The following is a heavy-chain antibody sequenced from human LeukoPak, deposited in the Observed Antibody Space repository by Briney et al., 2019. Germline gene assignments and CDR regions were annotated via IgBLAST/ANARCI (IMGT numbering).Heavy chain of an antibody. J-gene: IGHJ4*02. V-gene: IGHV3-21*04. CDR1: GFTFSSYV. CDR2: ISSSSSYI. D-gene: IGHD1-26*01. Sequence: GRSLRLSCAASGFTFSSYVMHWVRQAPGKGLEWVSSISSSSSYIYYADSVKGRFTISRDNAKNSLYLQMNSLRAEDTAVYYCANGRPSGSYYVSDDYWGQGTLVTVSS. CDR3: ANGRPSGSYYVSDDY.